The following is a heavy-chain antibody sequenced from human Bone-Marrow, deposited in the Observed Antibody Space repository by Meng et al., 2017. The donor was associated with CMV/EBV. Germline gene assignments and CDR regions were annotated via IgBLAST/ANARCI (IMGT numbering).Heavy chain of an antibody. D-gene: IGHD2-15*01. V-gene: IGHV3-74*03. CDR2: INADGSGT. J-gene: IGHJ4*02. Sequence: GESLKISCAASGFTFSSYWMHWVRQAPGKGLVWVSRINADGSGTTYADSVKGRFTISRDNAKNTVYLQMNSLRAEDTAVYYCARVSPIWWSIDYWGQGTLVTFSS. CDR1: GFTFSSYW. CDR3: ARVSPIWWSIDY.